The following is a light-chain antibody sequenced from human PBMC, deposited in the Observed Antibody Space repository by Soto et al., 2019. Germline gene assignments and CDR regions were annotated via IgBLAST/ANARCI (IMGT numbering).Light chain of an antibody. CDR3: SSWDGSLSGYV. J-gene: IGLJ1*01. CDR1: SSNIGSNY. V-gene: IGLV1-47*02. CDR2: NNN. Sequence: SVLTHPPSASGTPGQGVTISCSGSSSNIGSNYVYWYQQLPGTAPKLLIYNNNQRPSGVPDRFSASKSGTSASLAIRGLRSEDEADYYCSSWDGSLSGYVFGAGTNVTV.